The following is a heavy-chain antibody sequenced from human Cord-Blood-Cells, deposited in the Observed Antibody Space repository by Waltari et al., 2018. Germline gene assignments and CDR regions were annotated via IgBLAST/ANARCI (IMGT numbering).Heavy chain of an antibody. D-gene: IGHD6-13*01. V-gene: IGHV4-39*01. CDR3: ARQGFKGSSSWPFDY. J-gene: IGHJ4*02. CDR1: GGSISSISYY. Sequence: QLQLQESGPGLVKPSETLSLTCTVSGGSISSISYYWGWIRQPPGKGLEWIGSIYYSGSTYYNPSLKSRVTISVDTSKNQFSLKLSSVTAADTAVYYCARQGFKGSSSWPFDYWGQGTLVTVSS. CDR2: IYYSGST.